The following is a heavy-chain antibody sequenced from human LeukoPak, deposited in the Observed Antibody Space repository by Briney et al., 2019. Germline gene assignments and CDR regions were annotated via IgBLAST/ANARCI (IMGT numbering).Heavy chain of an antibody. CDR3: AKGDPPTYYDILTGQDY. CDR1: GFPFSSYA. D-gene: IGHD3-9*01. J-gene: IGHJ4*02. CDR2: NSAGGGTT. Sequence: PGVSLRLSCGASGFPFSSYAMSWVRQAPGRGLEGVAGNSAGGGTTYYADSVKGRFTISRDNSKNMLYLQLNSLRAEDTAVYYCAKGDPPTYYDILTGQDYWGQGTLVTVSS. V-gene: IGHV3-23*01.